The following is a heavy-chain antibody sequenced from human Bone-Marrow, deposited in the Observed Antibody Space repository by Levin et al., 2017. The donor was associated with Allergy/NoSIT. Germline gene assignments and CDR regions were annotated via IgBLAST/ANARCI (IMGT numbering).Heavy chain of an antibody. D-gene: IGHD2/OR15-2a*01. CDR2: IWSDGSLK. V-gene: IGHV3-33*01. CDR3: ARAWVGHGTYYYAEDY. CDR1: GFSFSQHG. Sequence: GGSLRLSCLASGFSFSQHGMHWVRQAPGKGLEWVAIIWSDGSLKYYADSVRGRFTISRDNSKNTVFLQMNSLRAEDTAVYFCARAWVGHGTYYYAEDYWGQGTLVTVSS. J-gene: IGHJ4*02.